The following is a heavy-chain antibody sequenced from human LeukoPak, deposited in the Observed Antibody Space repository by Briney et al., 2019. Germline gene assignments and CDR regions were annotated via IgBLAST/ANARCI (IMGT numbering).Heavy chain of an antibody. Sequence: GGSLRLSCAASGFTFSNSAMSWVRQAPGQGLEWVSTLSGSGITTYYAESVKGRVTISRHNSKNTLYLQMNSLRAEDTSVYYCAKGIYSSGWSYFDYWGHGTLVTVSS. J-gene: IGHJ4*01. D-gene: IGHD6-19*01. CDR3: AKGIYSSGWSYFDY. CDR2: LSGSGITT. CDR1: GFTFSNSA. V-gene: IGHV3-23*01.